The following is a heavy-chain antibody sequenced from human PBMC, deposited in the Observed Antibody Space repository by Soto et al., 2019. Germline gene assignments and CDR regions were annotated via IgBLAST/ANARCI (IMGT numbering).Heavy chain of an antibody. CDR3: AHSSIAAAGSEDAFDI. D-gene: IGHD6-13*01. V-gene: IGHV2-5*02. Sequence: QITLKQSGPTLVKPTQTLTLTCTFSGFSLSTSGVGVGWIRQPPGKALEWLALIYWDDDKRYSPSLKSRLTITQDTSKNQVVLTKTNMDPVDTAPYYCAHSSIAAAGSEDAFDIWGQVTMVTVSS. CDR1: GFSLSTSGVG. CDR2: IYWDDDK. J-gene: IGHJ3*02.